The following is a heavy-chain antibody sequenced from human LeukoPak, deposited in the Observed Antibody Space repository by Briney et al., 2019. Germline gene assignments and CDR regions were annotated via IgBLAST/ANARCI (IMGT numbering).Heavy chain of an antibody. CDR2: IHHSGNT. J-gene: IGHJ5*02. V-gene: IGHV4-34*01. CDR1: GGSLRGHF. Sequence: SETLSLTCAVYGGSLRGHFCSWIRQPPRKGLEWSGEIHHSGNTNYNPSLKSRVTMSVDTAQHQFSLRANSVATAAPGGFLRGKGPQTGWIDTGGEETPVTVSS. CDR3: GKGPQTGWIDT.